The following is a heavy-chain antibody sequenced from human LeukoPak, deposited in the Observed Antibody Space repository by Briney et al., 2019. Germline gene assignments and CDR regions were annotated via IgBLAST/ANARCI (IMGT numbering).Heavy chain of an antibody. CDR2: ISYDGSNK. Sequence: GGSLRLSCPASGFIFSSYAIHWVRQAPGKGLEWVAVISYDGSNKYYAHSVKGRFTISRDNSKNTLYLQMNSLRAEDTAVYSCARDMATGAYYYYMDVWGKGTTVTVSS. J-gene: IGHJ6*03. V-gene: IGHV3-30*01. CDR1: GFIFSSYA. D-gene: IGHD1-14*01. CDR3: ARDMATGAYYYYMDV.